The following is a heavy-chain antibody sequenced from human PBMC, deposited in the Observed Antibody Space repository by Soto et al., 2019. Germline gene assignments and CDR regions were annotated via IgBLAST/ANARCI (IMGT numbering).Heavy chain of an antibody. V-gene: IGHV3-48*01. CDR1: GFTFSSYS. J-gene: IGHJ4*01. D-gene: IGHD5-12*01. Sequence: GGSLRLSCEASGFTFSSYSMNWVRQAPGKGLQWVSFITSSGSAIYYADSVMGRFTISRDNAKNSLHLQMNSLRAEDTAVYYCARGYTGYAQSGLDYWGHGTLVTVSS. CDR2: ITSSGSAI. CDR3: ARGYTGYAQSGLDY.